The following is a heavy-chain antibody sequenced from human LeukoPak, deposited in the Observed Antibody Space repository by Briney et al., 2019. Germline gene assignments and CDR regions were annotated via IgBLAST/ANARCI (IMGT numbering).Heavy chain of an antibody. D-gene: IGHD4-11*01. V-gene: IGHV4-4*02. CDR1: GGSISSSNW. Sequence: SGTLSLTCAVSGGSISSSNWWSWVRQPPGKGLEWIGEIYHSGSTNYNPSLKSRVTISVDKSKNQFSLKLSSVTAADTAVYYCATANDYSNYYFDYWGQGTLVTVSS. CDR2: IYHSGST. CDR3: ATANDYSNYYFDY. J-gene: IGHJ4*02.